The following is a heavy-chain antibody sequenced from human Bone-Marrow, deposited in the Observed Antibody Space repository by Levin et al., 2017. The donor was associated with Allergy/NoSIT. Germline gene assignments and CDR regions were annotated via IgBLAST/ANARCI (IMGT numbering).Heavy chain of an antibody. V-gene: IGHV5-10-1*01. CDR2: IDPRDSNT. CDR1: GSSFTSRW. Sequence: GESLKISCKGSGSSFTSRWITWVRQMPGKGLEWMGRIDPRDSNTNFSPSFQGHVTISTDNSISTAYLQWSSLRASDTAVYYCASRGPQITWALESWGQGTMVTVAS. CDR3: ASRGPQITWALES. J-gene: IGHJ3*02.